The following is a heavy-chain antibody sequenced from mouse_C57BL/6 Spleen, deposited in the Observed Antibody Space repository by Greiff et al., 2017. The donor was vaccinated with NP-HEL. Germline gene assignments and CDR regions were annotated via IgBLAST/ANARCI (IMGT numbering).Heavy chain of an antibody. Sequence: EVQGVESGEGLVKPGGSLKLSCAASGFTFSSYAMSWVRQTPEKRLEWVAYISSGGDYIYYADTVKGRFTISRDNARNTLYLQMSSLKSEDTAMYYCTRDSTMGWLRGFAYWGQGTLVTVSA. J-gene: IGHJ3*01. CDR3: TRDSTMGWLRGFAY. V-gene: IGHV5-9-1*02. CDR2: ISSGGDYI. D-gene: IGHD1-1*02. CDR1: GFTFSSYA.